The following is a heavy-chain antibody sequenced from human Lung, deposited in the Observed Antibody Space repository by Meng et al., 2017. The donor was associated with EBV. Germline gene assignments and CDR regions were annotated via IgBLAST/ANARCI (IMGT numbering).Heavy chain of an antibody. J-gene: IGHJ5*02. D-gene: IGHD2/OR15-2a*01. CDR3: ARGGNFDP. V-gene: IGHV7-4-1*02. CDR2: ISTNTGTP. Sequence: QVQLVQSGAEVKKPGASVKVSCKASGYTFSTYTINRVRQAHGRGLEWMGWISTNTGTPTYTQGFTGRFVFSLDTSVSTAYLQISSLKAEDTAVYYCARGGNFDPWGQGTLVTVSS. CDR1: GYTFSTYT.